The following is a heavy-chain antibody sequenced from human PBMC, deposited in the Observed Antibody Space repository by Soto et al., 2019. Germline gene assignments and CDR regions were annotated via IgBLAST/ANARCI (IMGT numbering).Heavy chain of an antibody. D-gene: IGHD4-17*01. Sequence: EVQLLESGGGLAQPGGSLRLSCAASGFTFSSYAMSWVRQAPGKGLEWVSAIRGSGGSTYSADSVKGRFTSSRDNSKNTLYLQMNSLRAEDTAVYYCAKPTGRIDPFDYWGQGTLVTVSS. CDR3: AKPTGRIDPFDY. CDR2: IRGSGGST. J-gene: IGHJ4*02. CDR1: GFTFSSYA. V-gene: IGHV3-23*01.